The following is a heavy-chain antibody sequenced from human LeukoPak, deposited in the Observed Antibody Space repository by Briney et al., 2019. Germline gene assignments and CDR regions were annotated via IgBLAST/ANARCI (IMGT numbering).Heavy chain of an antibody. CDR1: GFTFSSYS. CDR3: ARAGNDWNTGYYFDY. CDR2: IYFDGST. Sequence: PGGSLRLSCAASGFTFSSYSMNWVRQAPGKGLEWIGYIYFDGSTNYNPSLKSRVTISLDTSKNHISLKLSSVTAADTALYYCARAGNDWNTGYYFDYWGQGTLVTVSS. D-gene: IGHD1/OR15-1a*01. V-gene: IGHV4-59*01. J-gene: IGHJ4*02.